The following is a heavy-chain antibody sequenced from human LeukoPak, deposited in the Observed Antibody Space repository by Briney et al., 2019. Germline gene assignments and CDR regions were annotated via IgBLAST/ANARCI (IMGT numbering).Heavy chain of an antibody. Sequence: PGGSLRLSCAASGFTFSSYAMSWVRQAPGKGLEWVGHIKSKTDGGTTDYAAPVKGRFTISRDDSKNTLYLQMNGLKTEDTAEYYCTTSLYYYGSGTKFAFDSWGQGTPVTVSS. CDR1: GFTFSSYA. CDR3: TTSLYYYGSGTKFAFDS. V-gene: IGHV3-15*01. J-gene: IGHJ4*02. D-gene: IGHD3-10*01. CDR2: IKSKTDGGTT.